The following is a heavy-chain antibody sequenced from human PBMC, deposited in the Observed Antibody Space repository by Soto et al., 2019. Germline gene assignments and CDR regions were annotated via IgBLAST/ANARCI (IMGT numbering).Heavy chain of an antibody. Sequence: HITLKESGPTLVKLTQTLTLTCSFSGFSLSNTGVAVGWIRQPPGKALECLVLIYWDDDKRYSPSLKSRLTITRATPKSQVVLTKTEMDPVDTATYYCAHRLDYRGSWNTGYFDYWGQGTLVTVSS. CDR3: AHRLDYRGSWNTGYFDY. D-gene: IGHD2-15*01. CDR1: GFSLSNTGVA. V-gene: IGHV2-5*02. CDR2: IYWDDDK. J-gene: IGHJ4*02.